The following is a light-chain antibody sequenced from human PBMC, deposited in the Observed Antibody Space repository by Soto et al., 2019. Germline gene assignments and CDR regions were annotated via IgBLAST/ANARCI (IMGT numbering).Light chain of an antibody. V-gene: IGKV4-1*01. Sequence: DIVMTQSPDSLAVSLXXXXTITCKSSQSVLYSSNNKNYLSWYQQKTGQPPKLLIYWASTRESGVPDRFSGSGYETDFTLTISSLQAEDVAVYYCQQSYSTSITFGGGTKVEI. CDR1: QSVLYSSNNKNY. CDR3: QQSYSTSIT. J-gene: IGKJ4*01. CDR2: WAS.